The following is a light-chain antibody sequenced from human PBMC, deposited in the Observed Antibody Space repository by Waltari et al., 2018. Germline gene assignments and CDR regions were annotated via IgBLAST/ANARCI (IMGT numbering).Light chain of an antibody. CDR2: GAS. CDR1: QDISKY. V-gene: IGKV1-33*01. J-gene: IGKJ1*01. CDR3: QQYDNLPVT. Sequence: DIRMTQPPSPLPASERDRAPTTCQASQDISKYLSWYQQKPGKAPKLLIYGASNLETGVPSRFSGSGSRTDFTFTISSLQPEDVATYYCQQYDNLPVTFGQGTKVEIK.